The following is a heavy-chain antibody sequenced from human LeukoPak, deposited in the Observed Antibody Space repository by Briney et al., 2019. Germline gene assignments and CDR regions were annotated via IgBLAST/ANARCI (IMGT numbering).Heavy chain of an antibody. CDR2: INPNSGGT. D-gene: IGHD2-8*01. CDR1: GYTFTGYY. CDR3: ARFNLGYCTNGVCFDY. J-gene: IGHJ4*02. Sequence: ASVKVSCKASGYTFTGYYMHWVRQAPGQGLEWVGWINPNSGGTHYAQKFQDRVTMTRDTSSSTAYMELSRLRSDDTAVYYCARFNLGYCTNGVCFDYWGQGTLVTVSS. V-gene: IGHV1-2*02.